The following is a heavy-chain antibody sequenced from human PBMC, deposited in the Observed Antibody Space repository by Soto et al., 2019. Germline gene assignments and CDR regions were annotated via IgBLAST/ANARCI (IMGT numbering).Heavy chain of an antibody. J-gene: IGHJ4*02. D-gene: IGHD3-22*01. CDR3: ARDDSSGYYPL. V-gene: IGHV3-48*03. CDR2: ISGSGSTI. CDR1: GFTFSNYE. Sequence: EVQLVESGGGLVQPGGSLRLSCAASGFTFSNYEMNWVRQAPGKGLEWISYISGSGSTIYYTDSVKGRFTISRDNAKNSLYLQMNSLRAEDTAVYYGARDDSSGYYPLWGQGTLVTVSS.